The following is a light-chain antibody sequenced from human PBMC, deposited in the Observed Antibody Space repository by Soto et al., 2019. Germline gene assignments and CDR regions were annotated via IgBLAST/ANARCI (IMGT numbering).Light chain of an antibody. CDR3: HQYGSSSLT. CDR1: QSVSNSY. J-gene: IGKJ4*01. Sequence: EIVFTQSPGTLSFSPGERVTLSCRASQSVSNSYLAWYQQKPGQAPRLLIYGASTRATGIPGRFSGSGSGTDFTLTISRLEPEDFAVYFCHQYGSSSLTFGGGTKVDIK. V-gene: IGKV3-20*01. CDR2: GAS.